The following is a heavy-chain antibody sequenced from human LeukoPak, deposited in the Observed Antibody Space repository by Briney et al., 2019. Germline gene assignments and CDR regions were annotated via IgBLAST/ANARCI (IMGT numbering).Heavy chain of an antibody. V-gene: IGHV3-23*01. CDR1: GFTFSSYA. J-gene: IGHJ4*02. Sequence: GGSLRLSCAASGFTFSSYAMSWVRQAPGKGLEWVSAISGSGGSTYYADSVKGRFTISRDNSKNTLYLQMNSLRAEDTAVYYCAKYLYPGYCSSTSCYGGDYWGQGTLVTVPS. CDR2: ISGSGGST. D-gene: IGHD2-2*01. CDR3: AKYLYPGYCSSTSCYGGDY.